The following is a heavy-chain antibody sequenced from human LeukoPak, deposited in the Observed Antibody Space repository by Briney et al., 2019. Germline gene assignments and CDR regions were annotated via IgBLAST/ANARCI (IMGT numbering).Heavy chain of an antibody. CDR3: AKDQLNRFCGGGSCSVTHDY. J-gene: IGHJ4*02. V-gene: IGHV3-23*01. Sequence: GGSLRLSCAASGFTFSSYAMSWVRQAPGKGLEWVSAISGSGGSTYYADSVKGRFTISRDNSKNTLYLQMNSLRAEDTAVYYCAKDQLNRFCGGGSCSVTHDYWGQGTLVTVSS. CDR2: ISGSGGST. CDR1: GFTFSSYA. D-gene: IGHD2-15*01.